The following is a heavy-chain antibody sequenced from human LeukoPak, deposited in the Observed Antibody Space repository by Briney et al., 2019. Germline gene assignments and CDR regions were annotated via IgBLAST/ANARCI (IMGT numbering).Heavy chain of an antibody. CDR3: ARGRDGYIVDAFDI. CDR1: GGSISSGGYY. D-gene: IGHD5-24*01. V-gene: IGHV4-61*08. Sequence: SETLSLTCTVSGGSISSGGYYWSWIRQHPGKGLEWIGYIYYSGSTNYNPSLKSRVTISVDTSKNQFSLKLSSVTAADTAVYYCARGRDGYIVDAFDIWGQGTMVTVSS. CDR2: IYYSGST. J-gene: IGHJ3*02.